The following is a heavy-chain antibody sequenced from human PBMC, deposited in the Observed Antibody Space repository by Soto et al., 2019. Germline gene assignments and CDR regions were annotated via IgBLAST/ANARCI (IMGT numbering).Heavy chain of an antibody. CDR2: IYYSGST. CDR3: ARYGPSYYYGSAF. Sequence: SETLSLTCTVSGGSISRGGYYWSWIRQHPGKGLEWIGYIYYSGSTYYNPSLKSRVTISVDTSKNQFSLKLSSVTAADTAVYYCARYGPSYYYGSAFWGKGTTVTVSS. J-gene: IGHJ6*04. CDR1: GGSISRGGYY. V-gene: IGHV4-31*03. D-gene: IGHD2-21*01.